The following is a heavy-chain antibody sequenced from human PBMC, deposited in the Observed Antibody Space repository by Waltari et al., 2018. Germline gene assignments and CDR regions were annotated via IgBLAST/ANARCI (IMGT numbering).Heavy chain of an antibody. Sequence: QVQLQQWGAGLLKPSETLSLTCAVYGGSFSGYYWSWTPQPPGKGLEGIGEINHSGSTNYNPSLKSRVTISVDTSKNQFSLKLSSVTAADTAVYYCARGLTVTTVPWFDYWGQGTLVTVSS. V-gene: IGHV4-34*01. CDR1: GGSFSGYY. D-gene: IGHD4-4*01. J-gene: IGHJ4*02. CDR2: INHSGST. CDR3: ARGLTVTTVPWFDY.